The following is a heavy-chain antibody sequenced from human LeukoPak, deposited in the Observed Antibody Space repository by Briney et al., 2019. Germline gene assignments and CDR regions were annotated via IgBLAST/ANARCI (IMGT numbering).Heavy chain of an antibody. V-gene: IGHV4-59*01. CDR1: GGSISTYY. CDR2: VYNSGST. Sequence: SETLSLTCTVSGGSISTYYWSWIRQPPGKGLGWIGYVYNSGSTDYNPSLKSRVTISADTSKNQFSLKVNSVTASDTAVYYCVRDRELYYWGQGILVTVSS. J-gene: IGHJ4*02. D-gene: IGHD1-26*01. CDR3: VRDRELYY.